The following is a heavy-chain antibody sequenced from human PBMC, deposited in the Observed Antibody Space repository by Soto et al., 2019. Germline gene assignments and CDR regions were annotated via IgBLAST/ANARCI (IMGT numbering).Heavy chain of an antibody. CDR1: GGSFSGYY. J-gene: IGHJ3*02. CDR2: INHSGST. V-gene: IGHV4-34*01. Sequence: SETLSLTCAVYGGSFSGYYWSWIRQPPGKGLEWIGEINHSGSTYYNPSLKSRVTISVDTSKNQFSLNLNSVTAADTAVYYCARGRVGFDIWGQGTMVTVSS. CDR3: ARGRVGFDI.